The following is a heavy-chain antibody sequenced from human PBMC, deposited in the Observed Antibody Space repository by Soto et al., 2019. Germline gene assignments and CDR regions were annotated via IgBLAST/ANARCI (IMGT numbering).Heavy chain of an antibody. J-gene: IGHJ4*02. CDR3: AHLGIAVAGTNFDY. D-gene: IGHD6-19*01. Sequence: SGPTLVNPTQTLTLTCTFSGFSLRTSGVGVGWIRQPPGKALEWLALIYWDDDKRYSPSLKSRLTITKDTSKNQVVLTMTNMERVDTATYYCAHLGIAVAGTNFDYWGQGTLVTVSS. CDR2: IYWDDDK. V-gene: IGHV2-5*02. CDR1: GFSLRTSGVG.